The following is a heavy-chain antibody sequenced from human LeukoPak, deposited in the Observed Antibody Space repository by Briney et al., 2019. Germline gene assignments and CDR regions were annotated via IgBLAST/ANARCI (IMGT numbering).Heavy chain of an antibody. CDR3: ARRITIFGVGATTNWFDP. CDR1: GYSFTSYW. J-gene: IGHJ5*02. CDR2: IYPGDSDT. V-gene: IGHV5-51*01. D-gene: IGHD3-3*01. Sequence: GESLNVSCKVSGYSFTSYWIGWVRQIPGKRLAWMGVIYPGDSDTRYSPSFQGQVTNSADKSSSTAYLQWSSLKASDTAMYYCARRITIFGVGATTNWFDPWGQGTLVTVSS.